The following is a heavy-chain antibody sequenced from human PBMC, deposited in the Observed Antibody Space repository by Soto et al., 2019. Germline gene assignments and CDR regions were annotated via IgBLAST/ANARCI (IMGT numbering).Heavy chain of an antibody. CDR1: GYTFTTYY. CDR3: ARNKASGLDI. CDR2: INPSGGNT. D-gene: IGHD6-25*01. Sequence: QVQLVQSGAEMEKPGASVKVSCEASGYTFTTYYIHWVRQAPGHGLEWMGFINPSGGNTIYSQKSQGRVTMTRDTSTSTVYVELSSLRFDDTAVYYCARNKASGLDIWGQGTMVTVAS. J-gene: IGHJ3*02. V-gene: IGHV1-46*01.